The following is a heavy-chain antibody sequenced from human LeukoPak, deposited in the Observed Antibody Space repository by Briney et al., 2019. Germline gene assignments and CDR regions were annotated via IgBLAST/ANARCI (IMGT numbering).Heavy chain of an antibody. J-gene: IGHJ4*02. CDR3: AREGKGRNRIGYYFDY. Sequence: AGGSLRLSCAASGFTFSSYEMNWVRQAPGKGLEWVSYISSSGSTIYYAASVKGRFTISRDNAKNSLYLQMNSLRAEDTAVYYCAREGKGRNRIGYYFDYWGQGTLVTVSS. V-gene: IGHV3-48*03. CDR2: ISSSGSTI. D-gene: IGHD3-10*01. CDR1: GFTFSSYE.